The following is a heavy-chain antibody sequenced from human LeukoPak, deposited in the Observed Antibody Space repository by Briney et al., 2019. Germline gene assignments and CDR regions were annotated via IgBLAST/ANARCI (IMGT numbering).Heavy chain of an antibody. CDR1: ELSLRLFE. V-gene: IGHV3-48*03. D-gene: IGHD2-8*01. CDR2: INSADNVQ. CDR3: ARDTVNGPFVISLDL. J-gene: IGHJ5*02. Sequence: PGGPLDFSVPAPELSLRLFEMNWVRRPQGKGPGGSVPINSADNVQYYTDSVRGRFTMSRDNAKDLLYLQMNSLRDEDTAVYYCARDTVNGPFVISLDLWGQGVLVTVSS.